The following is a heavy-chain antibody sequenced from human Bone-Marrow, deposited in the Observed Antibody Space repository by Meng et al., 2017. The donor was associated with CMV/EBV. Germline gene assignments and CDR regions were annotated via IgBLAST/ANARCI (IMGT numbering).Heavy chain of an antibody. CDR1: GFTLSSYG. Sequence: GGSLRLSCAASGFTLSSYGMHWVRQAPGKGLEWVAFIRYDGSNKYYADSVKGRFTISRDNSKNTLYLQMNSLRAEDTAVYYCAKMPGTTGRGYYYYGMDVWGQGTTVTVSS. CDR2: IRYDGSNK. J-gene: IGHJ6*02. V-gene: IGHV3-30*02. D-gene: IGHD1-7*01. CDR3: AKMPGTTGRGYYYYGMDV.